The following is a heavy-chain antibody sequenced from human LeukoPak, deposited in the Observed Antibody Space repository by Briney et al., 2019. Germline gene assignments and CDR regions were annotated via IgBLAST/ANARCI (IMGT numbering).Heavy chain of an antibody. J-gene: IGHJ6*03. Sequence: GASVKVSCKASGYTFTNYYIHWVRQAPGQGLEWMGWISAYNGNTNYAQKLQGRVTMTTDTSTSTAYMELRSLRSDDTAVYYCARGTKTTVTYYYYYYMDVWGKGTTVTVSS. CDR1: GYTFTNYY. D-gene: IGHD4-17*01. CDR3: ARGTKTTVTYYYYYYMDV. V-gene: IGHV1-18*04. CDR2: ISAYNGNT.